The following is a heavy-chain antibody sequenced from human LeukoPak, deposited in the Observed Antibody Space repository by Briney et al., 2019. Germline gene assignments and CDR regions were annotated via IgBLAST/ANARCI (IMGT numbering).Heavy chain of an antibody. J-gene: IGHJ4*02. CDR1: GFTVSSNY. Sequence: PGGSLRLSCAASGFTVSSNYMSWVRQAPGKGLEWVANIKQDSSEKYYVDSVKGRFTISRDNAKNTLYLQMNSLRAEDTAVYYCARGVDTAMALLFYWGQGTLVTVSS. D-gene: IGHD5-18*01. V-gene: IGHV3-7*01. CDR2: IKQDSSEK. CDR3: ARGVDTAMALLFY.